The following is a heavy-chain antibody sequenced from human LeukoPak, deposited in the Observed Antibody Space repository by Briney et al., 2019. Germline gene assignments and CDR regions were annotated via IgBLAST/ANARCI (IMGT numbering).Heavy chain of an antibody. D-gene: IGHD1-26*01. CDR2: MNPNSGNT. V-gene: IGHV1-8*01. J-gene: IGHJ4*02. CDR1: GYTFTSYD. CDR3: ARVGRLWGSYGHY. Sequence: ASVNVSCKASGYTFTSYDINWVRQATGQGLEWMGWMNPNSGNTGYAQKFQGRVTMTRNTSISTAYMELSSLRSEDTAVYYCARVGRLWGSYGHYWGQGTLVTVSS.